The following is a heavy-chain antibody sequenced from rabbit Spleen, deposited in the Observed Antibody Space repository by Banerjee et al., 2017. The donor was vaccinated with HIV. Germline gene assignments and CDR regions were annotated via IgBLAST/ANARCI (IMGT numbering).Heavy chain of an antibody. D-gene: IGHD6-1*01. J-gene: IGHJ4*01. V-gene: IGHV1S45*01. CDR1: AFSFSDRDE. Sequence: QEQLVESGGGLVKPEGSLTLTCMASAFSFSDRDEMCWVRQAPGKGLELIAGIYTTTDRTWNASWAKGIFTTSTTTVTPEILQMTSPKAATSASAMCARGTYGIHAKNLWGPGTLVTVS. CDR3: ARGTYGIHAKNL. CDR2: IYTTTDRT.